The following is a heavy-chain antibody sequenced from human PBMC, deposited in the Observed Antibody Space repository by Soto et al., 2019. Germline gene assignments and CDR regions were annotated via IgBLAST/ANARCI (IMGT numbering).Heavy chain of an antibody. CDR2: ISYDGSNK. V-gene: IGHV3-30*18. J-gene: IGHJ6*02. CDR3: AKGRITIFGDNGMDV. D-gene: IGHD3-3*01. Sequence: GGSLRLSCAASGFTFSSYGMHWVRQAPGKGLEWVAVISYDGSNKYYADSVKGRFTISRDNSKNTLYLQMNSLRAEDTAVYYCAKGRITIFGDNGMDVWGQGTTVTVSS. CDR1: GFTFSSYG.